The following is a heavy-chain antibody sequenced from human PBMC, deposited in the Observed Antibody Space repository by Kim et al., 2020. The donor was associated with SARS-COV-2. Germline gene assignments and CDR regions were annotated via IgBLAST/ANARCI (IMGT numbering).Heavy chain of an antibody. V-gene: IGHV3-64D*06. J-gene: IGHJ3*02. Sequence: GGSLRLSCSASGFTFSSYAMHWVRQAPGKGLECVSAISSNGGSTYYADSVKGRFTISRDNSKNTLYLQMSSLRAEDTAVYYCVKPNPRDAFDIWGQGTLVTVSS. CDR3: VKPNPRDAFDI. CDR1: GFTFSSYA. CDR2: ISSNGGST.